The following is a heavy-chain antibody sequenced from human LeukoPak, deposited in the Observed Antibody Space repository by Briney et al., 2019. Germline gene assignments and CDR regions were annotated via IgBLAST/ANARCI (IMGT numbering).Heavy chain of an antibody. V-gene: IGHV1-24*01. CDR2: FDPEVVET. CDR1: RYNLIPLS. D-gene: IGHD2-2*01. J-gene: IGHJ4*02. CDR3: ASGFAYQYFDS. Sequence: ASVNVSCTVSRYNLIPLSIHWVRQAPGKGLEGMGGFDPEVVETTYQQKLKGRFTMTEDTSTDTAYMELSSLTSEDPAVYYCASGFAYQYFDSWGQGTLVTVSS.